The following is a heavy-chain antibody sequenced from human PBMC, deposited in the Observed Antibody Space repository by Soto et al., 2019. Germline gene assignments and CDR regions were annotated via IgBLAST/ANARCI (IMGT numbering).Heavy chain of an antibody. CDR2: ISAHNGNT. CDR3: ARGRYGDY. D-gene: IGHD1-1*01. J-gene: IGHJ4*02. Sequence: QVHLVQSGAEVKNPGASVKVSCKGSGYDFTTYGITWVRQAPGQGLEWMAWISAHNGNTNYAPNLQGRVTVTRDTSTRSAYIELRSLRSDDTAVYYFARGRYGDYWGQGALVTVSS. CDR1: GYDFTTYG. V-gene: IGHV1-18*01.